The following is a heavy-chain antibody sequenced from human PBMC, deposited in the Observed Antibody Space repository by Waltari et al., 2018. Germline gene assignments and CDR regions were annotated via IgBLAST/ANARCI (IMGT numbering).Heavy chain of an antibody. D-gene: IGHD7-27*01. CDR3: ATLTPPEDY. CDR2: ITRAVCGS. J-gene: IGHJ4*02. Sequence: EVQLVESGGSLVQPGGSLRLSCATSGFSFSRSWMQWVRHSTGKGLVWVSPITRAVCGSGYPDPLTARLTVSSDNARNPLYLQLTSLRDEDTAVYYCATLTPPEDYWGQGTLVTVSS. CDR1: GFSFSRSW. V-gene: IGHV3-74*01.